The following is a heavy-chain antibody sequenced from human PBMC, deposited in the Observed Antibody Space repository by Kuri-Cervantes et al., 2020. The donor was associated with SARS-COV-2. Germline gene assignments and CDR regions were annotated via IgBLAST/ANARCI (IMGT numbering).Heavy chain of an antibody. Sequence: GESLKISCEVSGFLFSASAIHWVRQASGKGLEWVGRVRGKANNYATAYAASVKGRFTISRDDSKNMAYLQMNSLKTEDTAVYYCATGSTSGWYRRDFDFWGPGTLVTVSS. J-gene: IGHJ4*02. D-gene: IGHD6-19*01. CDR3: ATGSTSGWYRRDFDF. V-gene: IGHV3-73*01. CDR1: GFLFSASA. CDR2: VRGKANNYAT.